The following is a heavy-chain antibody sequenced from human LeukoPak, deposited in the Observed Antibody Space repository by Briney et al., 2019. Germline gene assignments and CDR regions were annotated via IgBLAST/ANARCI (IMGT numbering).Heavy chain of an antibody. CDR1: GFTFSSYA. Sequence: GGSLRLSCAASGFTFSSYAMSWVRQAPGKGLEWVSSITGSGGSTYYADSVRGRFTISRDNSKNTLYLQMNSLRVEDTAVYYCARVIAATNTFDAFDIWGQGTMVTVSS. CDR3: ARVIAATNTFDAFDI. J-gene: IGHJ3*02. D-gene: IGHD5-12*01. CDR2: ITGSGGST. V-gene: IGHV3-23*01.